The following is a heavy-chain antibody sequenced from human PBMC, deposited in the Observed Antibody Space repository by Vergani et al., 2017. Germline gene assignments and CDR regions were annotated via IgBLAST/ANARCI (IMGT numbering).Heavy chain of an antibody. CDR1: GGSISSYY. CDR2: IYYSGST. J-gene: IGHJ4*02. V-gene: IGHV4-59*05. D-gene: IGHD2-2*01. CDR3: ARRGRVPASLVYYFDY. Sequence: QVQLQESGPGLVKPSETLSLTCTVSGGSISSYYWSWIRQPAGKGLEWIGRIYYSGSTYYNPSLKSRVTISVDTSKNQFSLKLSSVTAADTAVYYCARRGRVPASLVYYFDYWGQGTLVTVSS.